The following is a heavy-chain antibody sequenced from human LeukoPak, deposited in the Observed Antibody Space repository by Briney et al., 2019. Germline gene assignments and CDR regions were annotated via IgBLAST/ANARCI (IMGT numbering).Heavy chain of an antibody. CDR2: IYYSGST. V-gene: IGHV4-59*01. D-gene: IGHD3-10*01. J-gene: IGHJ4*02. CDR1: GGSISSYY. Sequence: SETLSLTCTVSGGSISSYYWSWIRQPPGKGLEWIGYIYYSGSTNYNPSLKSRVTISVDTSKNQFSLKLSSVTAADTAVYYCARDSPRVYYGSGSYYNALGYWGQGTLVTVSS. CDR3: ARDSPRVYYGSGSYYNALGY.